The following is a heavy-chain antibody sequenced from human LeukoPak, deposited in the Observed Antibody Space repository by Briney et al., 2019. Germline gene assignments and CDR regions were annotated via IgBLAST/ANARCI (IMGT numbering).Heavy chain of an antibody. V-gene: IGHV3-23*01. CDR3: AKETAAGTLHYYYYYGMDV. CDR2: ISGSGGST. CDR1: GFTFSSYA. D-gene: IGHD6-13*01. J-gene: IGHJ6*02. Sequence: GGSLRLSCAASGFTFSSYAMSWVRQAPGKGLEWVSAISGSGGSTYYADSVKSRFTISRDNSKNTLYLQMNSLRAEDTAVYYCAKETAAGTLHYYYYYGMDVWGQGTTVTVSS.